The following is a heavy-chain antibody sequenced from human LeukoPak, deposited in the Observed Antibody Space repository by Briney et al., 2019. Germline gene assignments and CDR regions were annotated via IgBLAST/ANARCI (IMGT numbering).Heavy chain of an antibody. CDR1: GGSFSGYY. J-gene: IGHJ4*02. Sequence: SETLSLTCAVYGGSFSGYYWSWIRQPPGKGLEWIGEINHSGSTNYNPSLKSRVTISVDKSKSQFSLKLNSVTAADTAVYYCASPSSSSSSGPFDYWGQGTLVTVSS. CDR2: INHSGST. CDR3: ASPSSSSSSGPFDY. D-gene: IGHD6-6*01. V-gene: IGHV4-34*01.